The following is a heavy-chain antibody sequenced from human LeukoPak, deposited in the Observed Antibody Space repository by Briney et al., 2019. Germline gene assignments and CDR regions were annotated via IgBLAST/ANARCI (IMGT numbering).Heavy chain of an antibody. D-gene: IGHD3-3*01. J-gene: IGHJ4*02. CDR1: GYTLTELS. CDR3: ATVRITIFGVVSYFDY. CDR2: FDPEDGET. Sequence: ASVKVSSKVSGYTLTELSMHWVRQAPGKGREWMGGFDPEDGETIYAQKFQGRVTMTEDTSTDTAYMELSSLRSEDTAVYYCATVRITIFGVVSYFDYWGQGTLVTVSS. V-gene: IGHV1-24*01.